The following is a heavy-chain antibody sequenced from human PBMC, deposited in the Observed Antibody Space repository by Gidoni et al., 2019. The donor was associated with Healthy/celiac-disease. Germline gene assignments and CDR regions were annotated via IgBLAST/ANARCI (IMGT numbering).Heavy chain of an antibody. CDR1: GFTFSSYA. V-gene: IGHV3-23*01. J-gene: IGHJ4*02. Sequence: QLLESGGGLVQPGGSLRLSCAASGFTFSSYAMSWVRQAPGKGLEWVSAISGSGGSTYYADSVKGRFTISRDNSKNTLYLQMNSLRAEDTAVYYCAKAHHLFGEYKPAVSIDYWGQGTLVTVSS. D-gene: IGHD3-10*01. CDR2: ISGSGGST. CDR3: AKAHHLFGEYKPAVSIDY.